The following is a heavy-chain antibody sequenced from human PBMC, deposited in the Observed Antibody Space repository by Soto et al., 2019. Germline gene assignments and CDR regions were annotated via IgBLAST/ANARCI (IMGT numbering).Heavy chain of an antibody. V-gene: IGHV1-18*04. CDR3: ARDFYPLAYYFDP. Sequence: QVQLVQSEAEVKKPGASVKVSCEASGYTFINHGISWVRQAPGQGLEWMGWVSGSNGNTKYAQKFQGRVTMTTETSTSTAHTELRNLRSDDTAVYFCARDFYPLAYYFDPWGQGTLVTVSS. CDR2: VSGSNGNT. J-gene: IGHJ4*02. CDR1: GYTFINHG.